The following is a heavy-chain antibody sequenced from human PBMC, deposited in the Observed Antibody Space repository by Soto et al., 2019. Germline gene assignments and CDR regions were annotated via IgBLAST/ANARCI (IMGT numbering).Heavy chain of an antibody. Sequence: QVQLVQSGAEVKKPGASVKVSCKASGYTVTSYDINWVRQATGQGLEWMGWMNPNSGNTGYAQKFQGRVTMTRNTSISTAYMELSSLRSEDTAVYYCARVIKGYGDSDDAFDIWGQGTMVTVSS. CDR3: ARVIKGYGDSDDAFDI. D-gene: IGHD4-17*01. J-gene: IGHJ3*02. V-gene: IGHV1-8*01. CDR1: GYTVTSYD. CDR2: MNPNSGNT.